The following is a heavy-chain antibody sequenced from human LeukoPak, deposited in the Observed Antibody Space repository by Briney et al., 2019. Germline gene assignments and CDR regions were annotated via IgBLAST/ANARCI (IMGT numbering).Heavy chain of an antibody. CDR2: IYSGGST. J-gene: IGHJ6*03. Sequence: PGGSLRLSCAASGFTVSSNYMSWVRQAPGKGLEWVSVIYSGGSTYYADSVKGRFTISRDNSKNTLYLQMNSLRAEDTAVYYCAKRSSGYDYVKDYYYYYMDVWGKGTTVTVSS. CDR3: AKRSSGYDYVKDYYYYYMDV. V-gene: IGHV3-53*01. CDR1: GFTVSSNY. D-gene: IGHD5-12*01.